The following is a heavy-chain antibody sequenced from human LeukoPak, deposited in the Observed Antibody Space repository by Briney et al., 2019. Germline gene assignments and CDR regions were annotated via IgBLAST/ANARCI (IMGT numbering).Heavy chain of an antibody. Sequence: PGGSLRLSCAASGFTFSSYGMHWVRQAPRKGLEWVAFIRYDGSNKYYADSVKGRFTISRDNSKNTLYLQMNSLRAEDTAVYYCAKDLVVVPRVLDYWGQGTLVTVSS. D-gene: IGHD2-2*01. V-gene: IGHV3-30*02. CDR2: IRYDGSNK. J-gene: IGHJ4*02. CDR3: AKDLVVVPRVLDY. CDR1: GFTFSSYG.